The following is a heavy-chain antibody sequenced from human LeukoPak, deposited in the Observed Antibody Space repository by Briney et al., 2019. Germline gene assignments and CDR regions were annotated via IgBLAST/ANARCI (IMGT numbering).Heavy chain of an antibody. V-gene: IGHV3-23*01. CDR3: GKREGHPLPKYFIYV. J-gene: IGHJ6*01. CDR2: ISGSGDNT. Sequence: GGSLRLSCRASGFTFGGFAMSWVRRTPGKGLEWVSGISGSGDNTRYADSVKGRFTISRDNSKNTLYLEMSSLRAEDTAIYYCGKREGHPLPKYFIYVWGQGTTVTVSS. D-gene: IGHD1-26*01. CDR1: GFTFGGFA.